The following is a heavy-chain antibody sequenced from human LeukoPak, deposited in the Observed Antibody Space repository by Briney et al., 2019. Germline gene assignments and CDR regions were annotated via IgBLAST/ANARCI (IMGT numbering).Heavy chain of an antibody. CDR2: ISFDGTNK. J-gene: IGHJ3*01. Sequence: GGSLRLSCTASGFTISGDAMHWVRQAPDKGLQWVADISFDGTNKNYADSVKGRFTISRDNSKNTLFLRMNSLTTDDTALFYCARETHDALDLWGPGTLVTVSS. CDR3: ARETHDALDL. CDR1: GFTISGDA. V-gene: IGHV3-30*04.